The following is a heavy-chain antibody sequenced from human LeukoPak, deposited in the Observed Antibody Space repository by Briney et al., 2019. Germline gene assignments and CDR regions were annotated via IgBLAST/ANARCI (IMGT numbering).Heavy chain of an antibody. CDR3: ARRSYGVPFDP. CDR2: IYHSGST. D-gene: IGHD3-10*01. J-gene: IGHJ5*02. V-gene: IGHV4-38-2*02. Sequence: SETLSLTCTVSGSSISSGYYWGWIRQPPGKGLEWIGSIYHSGSTYYNPSLKSRVTISVDTSKNQFSLKLSSVTAADTAVYYCARRSYGVPFDPWGQGILVTVSS. CDR1: GSSISSGYY.